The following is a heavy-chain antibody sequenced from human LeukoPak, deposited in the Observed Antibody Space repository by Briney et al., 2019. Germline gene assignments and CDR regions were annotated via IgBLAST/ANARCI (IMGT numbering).Heavy chain of an antibody. CDR2: IYYSGST. J-gene: IGHJ5*02. D-gene: IGHD6-19*01. CDR1: GGSISTYS. V-gene: IGHV4-59*01. CDR3: ARAHSSGWPHMFDP. Sequence: SSETLSLTCTVSGGSISTYSWTWIRQPPGKGLEWIGNIYYSGSTNYNPSLKSRVTISLDTSKNQFSLKVSSVTAADTAVYYCARAHSSGWPHMFDPWGQAALLTVPS.